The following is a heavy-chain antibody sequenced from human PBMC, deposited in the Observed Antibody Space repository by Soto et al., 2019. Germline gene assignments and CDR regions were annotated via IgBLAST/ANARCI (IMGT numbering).Heavy chain of an antibody. Sequence: EVQLVESGGGLVQPGGSLRLSCAASGFAFSNYEMNWVRQAPGKGLEWVSYISLSGSTIYYADSVKGRFTISRDDAKDSLYLEMDSLRDDDTAVYYCARESFSASPNFFDYWGQGTLVTVSS. J-gene: IGHJ4*02. D-gene: IGHD1-26*01. CDR1: GFAFSNYE. V-gene: IGHV3-48*03. CDR3: ARESFSASPNFFDY. CDR2: ISLSGSTI.